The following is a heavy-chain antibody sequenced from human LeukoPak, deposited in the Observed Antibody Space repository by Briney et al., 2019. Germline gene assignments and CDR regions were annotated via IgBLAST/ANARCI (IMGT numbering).Heavy chain of an antibody. CDR3: AKGGPDFGFGEPVSNY. CDR2: ISAYNGNT. CDR1: GYTFTSYG. J-gene: IGHJ4*02. V-gene: IGHV1-18*04. D-gene: IGHD3-10*01. Sequence: GASVKVSCKASGYTFTSYGISWVRQAPGQGLEWMGWISAYNGNTNYAQKLQGRVTMTTDTSTSTAYMELRSLRSDDTAVYYCAKGGPDFGFGEPVSNYWGQGTLVTVSS.